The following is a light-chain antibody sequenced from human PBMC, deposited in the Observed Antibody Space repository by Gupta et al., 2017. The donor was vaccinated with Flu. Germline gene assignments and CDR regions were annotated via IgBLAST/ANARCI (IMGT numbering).Light chain of an antibody. CDR1: GSDVGSYNR. Sequence: QSALPQPPSVSGSPGPSVTISCTGTGSDVGSYNRVSWYQQPPGTAPKLMIYEVSNRPSGVPDRFSGSKSGNTASLTISGLQAEDEADYYCCSYNSISSSWVFGGGTKLTVL. J-gene: IGLJ3*02. CDR2: EVS. CDR3: CSYNSISSSWV. V-gene: IGLV2-18*02.